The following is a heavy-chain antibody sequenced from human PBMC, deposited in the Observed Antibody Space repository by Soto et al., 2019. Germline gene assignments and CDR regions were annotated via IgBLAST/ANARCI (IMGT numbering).Heavy chain of an antibody. J-gene: IGHJ5*02. CDR1: GFTFRSFT. CDR3: TRGASRDSSARGWFDP. D-gene: IGHD6-13*01. Sequence: GGSLRLSCAASGFTFRSFTMNWVRQAPGKGLEWVSTISSNSAYIYYTDALRGRFTISRGNAKNSLHLQMNSLRAEDTAVYYCTRGASRDSSARGWFDPWGPGTLVTVSS. CDR2: ISSNSAYI. V-gene: IGHV3-21*01.